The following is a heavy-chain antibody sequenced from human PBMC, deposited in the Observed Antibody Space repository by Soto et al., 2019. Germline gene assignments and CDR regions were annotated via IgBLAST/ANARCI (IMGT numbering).Heavy chain of an antibody. Sequence: SVKVSCKTSGFTFTSAAMQWVRQTRGQRLEWIGWIVVGSGHTNYAQKFQERVTITRDMSTSTAYMELRSLRSEDTAVYYCAAASSTSGGYYGMDVWGQGTTVTVSS. CDR1: GFTFTSAA. CDR2: IVVGSGHT. D-gene: IGHD2-2*01. V-gene: IGHV1-58*02. CDR3: AAASSTSGGYYGMDV. J-gene: IGHJ6*02.